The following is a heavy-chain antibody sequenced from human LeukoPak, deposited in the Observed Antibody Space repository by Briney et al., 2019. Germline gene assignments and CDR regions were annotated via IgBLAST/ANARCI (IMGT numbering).Heavy chain of an antibody. Sequence: PGGSLRLSCAASGFTFSDYYMSWIRQAPGKGLEWVSYISSSGSTIYYADSVKGRFTISRDNAKNSLYLQMNSLRAEDTAVYYCARAAHSYSSSWDYWGQGTLVTVSS. J-gene: IGHJ4*02. CDR3: ARAAHSYSSSWDY. CDR2: ISSSGSTI. CDR1: GFTFSDYY. V-gene: IGHV3-11*01. D-gene: IGHD6-13*01.